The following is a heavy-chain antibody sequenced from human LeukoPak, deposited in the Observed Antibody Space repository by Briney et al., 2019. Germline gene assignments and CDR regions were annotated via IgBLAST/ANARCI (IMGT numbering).Heavy chain of an antibody. J-gene: IGHJ4*02. CDR1: GDSISNYY. V-gene: IGHV4-4*07. CDR3: AREAAAGTFYFDY. D-gene: IGHD6-13*01. Sequence: SETLSLTCIVSGDSISNYYWSWIRQPAGKGLEWIGRIYTSGSTNYNPSLRSRVTMSVDTSKNQFSLKLTSVTAADTAVYYCAREAAAGTFYFDYWGQGTLVTVSS. CDR2: IYTSGST.